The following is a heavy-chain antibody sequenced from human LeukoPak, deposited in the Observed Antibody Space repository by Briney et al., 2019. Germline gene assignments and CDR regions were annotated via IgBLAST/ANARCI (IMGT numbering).Heavy chain of an antibody. CDR2: IKQDGSEK. Sequence: PGGSLRLSCAASGFTFSSYWRGWARQAPGKGLEWVANIKQDGSEKYYVNSVKGRFTISRDNAKNSLYLQMNSLRAEDTAVYYCARENYGDFDYWGQGTLVTVSP. CDR3: ARENYGDFDY. D-gene: IGHD4-17*01. CDR1: GFTFSSYW. V-gene: IGHV3-7*01. J-gene: IGHJ4*02.